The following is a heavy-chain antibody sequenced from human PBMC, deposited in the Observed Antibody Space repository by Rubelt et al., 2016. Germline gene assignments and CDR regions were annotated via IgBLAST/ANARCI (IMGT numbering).Heavy chain of an antibody. V-gene: IGHV3-30*18. CDR1: GFTFSNYG. J-gene: IGHJ6*03. D-gene: IGHD2-2*01. CDR2: ISFDAITK. CDR3: AKVGDCGSTSCDYMDV. Sequence: VQLVESGGNLVQPGGCLRLSCAASGFTFSNYGMHWVRQAPGKGLEWVAVISFDAITKHYADSVKGRFTISRDHSKNPRNQQRNSRGAEETAVYYCAKVGDCGSTSCDYMDVWGKGTTVTVSS.